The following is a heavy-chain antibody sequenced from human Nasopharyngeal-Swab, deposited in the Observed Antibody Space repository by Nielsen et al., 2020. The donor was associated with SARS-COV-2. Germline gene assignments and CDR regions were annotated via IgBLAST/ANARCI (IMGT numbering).Heavy chain of an antibody. J-gene: IGHJ3*02. Sequence: LRLSCTVSGASINSRDYYWSWIRQPPGKGLEWIGYIYYSGSTYYDPSLKSRVTISMDTSKNHFSLNMTSVSAADTAVYYCARDTNYGGESLSGTFDIWGRGTMVTVSS. CDR2: IYYSGST. V-gene: IGHV4-30-4*01. CDR1: GASINSRDYY. D-gene: IGHD4-23*01. CDR3: ARDTNYGGESLSGTFDI.